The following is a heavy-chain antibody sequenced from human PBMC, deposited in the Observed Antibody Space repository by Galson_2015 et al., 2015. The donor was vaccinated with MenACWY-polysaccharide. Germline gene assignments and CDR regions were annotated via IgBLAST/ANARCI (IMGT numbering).Heavy chain of an antibody. D-gene: IGHD2-21*01. CDR2: MNPNSGNT. CDR3: ARIIARKYTFADS. Sequence: SVKVSCKASGYRVSSYDINWGRQATGQGLEWMGWMNPNSGNTGYAEKFQGRVTMTSSSAMSTAFMELSSLRSEDTAVYYCARIIARKYTFADSWGQGTLVTVSS. CDR1: GYRVSSYD. V-gene: IGHV1-8*01. J-gene: IGHJ4*02.